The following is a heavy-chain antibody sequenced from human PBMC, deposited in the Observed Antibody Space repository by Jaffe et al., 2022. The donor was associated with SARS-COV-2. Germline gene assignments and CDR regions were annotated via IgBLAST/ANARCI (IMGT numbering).Heavy chain of an antibody. V-gene: IGHV4-39*02. Sequence: QLHLQESGPGLVKSSETLSLTCTVSGGSISDSSYYWGWVRQPPGKGLEWIGCIYYTGSAHYNPSLKSRLTISVDTSKKQFSLKLRSVTAADTAVYYCAREDSSASRDYWGQGTLVTVSS. J-gene: IGHJ4*02. CDR1: GGSISDSSYY. CDR3: AREDSSASRDY. D-gene: IGHD3-22*01. CDR2: IYYTGSA.